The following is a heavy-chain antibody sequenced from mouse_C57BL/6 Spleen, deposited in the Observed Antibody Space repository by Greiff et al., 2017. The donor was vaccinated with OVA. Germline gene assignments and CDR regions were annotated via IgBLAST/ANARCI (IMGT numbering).Heavy chain of an antibody. V-gene: IGHV3-6*01. J-gene: IGHJ3*01. CDR1: GYSITSGYY. Sequence: ESGPGLVKPSQSLSLTCSVTGYSITSGYYWNWIRQFPGNKLEWMGYISYDGSNNYNPSLKNRISITRDTSKNQFFLKLNSVTTEDTATYYCARAPSNFAWFAYWGQGTLVTVSA. CDR3: ARAPSNFAWFAY. CDR2: ISYDGSN. D-gene: IGHD4-1*01.